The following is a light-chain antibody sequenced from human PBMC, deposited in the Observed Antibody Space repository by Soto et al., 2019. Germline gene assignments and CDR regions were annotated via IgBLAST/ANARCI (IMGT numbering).Light chain of an antibody. Sequence: DIQMTQSPSSLSASVRDRVTITCRASQSISSYLNWYQQKPGKAPKLLIYAASSLQSGVPSRFSGSGSGTDFTLTISSLQPEDFATYYCQQSYSTPLTLGGGTKVDIK. CDR1: QSISSY. CDR3: QQSYSTPLT. V-gene: IGKV1-39*01. J-gene: IGKJ4*01. CDR2: AAS.